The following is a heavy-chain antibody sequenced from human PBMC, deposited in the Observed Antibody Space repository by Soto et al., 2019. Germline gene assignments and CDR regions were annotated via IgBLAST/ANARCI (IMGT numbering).Heavy chain of an antibody. J-gene: IGHJ4*02. CDR3: ARGNYYYDSSGYPGSFDY. CDR1: GGSICSGDYY. D-gene: IGHD3-22*01. Sequence: KPSETLSLTCTVSGGSICSGDYYWSWIRQPPGKGLEWIGYIYYSGSTYYNPSLKSRVTISVDTSKNQFSLKLSSVTAADTAVYYCARGNYYYDSSGYPGSFDYWGQGTLVTVSS. V-gene: IGHV4-30-4*01. CDR2: IYYSGST.